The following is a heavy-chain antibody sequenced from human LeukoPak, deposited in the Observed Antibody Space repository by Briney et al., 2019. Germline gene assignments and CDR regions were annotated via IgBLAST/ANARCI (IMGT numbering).Heavy chain of an antibody. J-gene: IGHJ4*02. Sequence: GGSLRLSCAASGFTVSSNYMTWVRQAPGKGLEWVSVIYKNAITYYADTVKGRFTISRDNSKNTLYLQMNSLRAEDTAVYYCAKATRTIAAASTVDYWGQGTLVTVSS. V-gene: IGHV3-53*01. CDR2: IYKNAIT. D-gene: IGHD6-13*01. CDR3: AKATRTIAAASTVDY. CDR1: GFTVSSNY.